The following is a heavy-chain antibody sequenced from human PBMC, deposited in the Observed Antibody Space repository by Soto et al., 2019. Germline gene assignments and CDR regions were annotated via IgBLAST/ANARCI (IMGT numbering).Heavy chain of an antibody. CDR1: GFTFSSYA. V-gene: IGHV3-74*01. Sequence: EVQLLESGGGLVQPGGSLRLSCAASGFTFSSYAMSWVRQAPGKGLEWVSRINSDGSSTSYADSVKGRFTISRDNAKNTLYLQMNSLRAEDTAVYYCARDPGGSSLDYWGQGTLVTVSS. CDR3: ARDPGGSSLDY. CDR2: INSDGSST. D-gene: IGHD6-6*01. J-gene: IGHJ4*02.